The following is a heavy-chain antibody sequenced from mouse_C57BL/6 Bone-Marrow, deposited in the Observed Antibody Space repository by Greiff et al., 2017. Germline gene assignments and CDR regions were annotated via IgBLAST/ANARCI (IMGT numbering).Heavy chain of an antibody. CDR2: TFYSGIT. J-gene: IGHJ4*01. V-gene: IGHV3-3*01. Sequence: EVQLQQSGPSLVRPSQTLSLTCTATGFSINSDCYWIWIRQFPGNKLEYIGYTFYSGITYYNPSLESRTYITRDTSKNPFSLKLSPVSTEDTATYDWSRADYYGSSYAMDYWGQGTSVTVSS. CDR3: SRADYYGSSYAMDY. CDR1: GFSINSDCY. D-gene: IGHD1-1*01.